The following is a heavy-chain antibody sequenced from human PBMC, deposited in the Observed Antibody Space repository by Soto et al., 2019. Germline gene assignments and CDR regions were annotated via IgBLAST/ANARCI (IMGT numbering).Heavy chain of an antibody. CDR1: GFTFSSYW. CDR3: ARDVQWLAQHAFDI. Sequence: PGGSLRLSCAASGFTFSSYWMSWVRQAPGKGLEWVANIKQDGSEKYYVDSVKGRFTISRDNAKNSLYLQMNSLRAEDTAVYCCARDVQWLAQHAFDIWGQGTMLTVSS. CDR2: IKQDGSEK. D-gene: IGHD6-19*01. V-gene: IGHV3-7*01. J-gene: IGHJ3*02.